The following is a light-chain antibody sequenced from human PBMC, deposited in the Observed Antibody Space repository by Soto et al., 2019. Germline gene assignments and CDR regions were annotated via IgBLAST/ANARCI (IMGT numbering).Light chain of an antibody. CDR2: GTS. CDR3: KHYGSTPPDT. Sequence: EIVVTQSPGTLSLSLGERATLSCRASQSVSTSSLAWYQQKPGQAPRLLIFGTSDRASGIPDRFSGSVSGTDFSLTISRLEPEDFAVYYCKHYGSTPPDTCGQGTKVEIK. V-gene: IGKV3-20*01. J-gene: IGKJ2*01. CDR1: QSVSTSS.